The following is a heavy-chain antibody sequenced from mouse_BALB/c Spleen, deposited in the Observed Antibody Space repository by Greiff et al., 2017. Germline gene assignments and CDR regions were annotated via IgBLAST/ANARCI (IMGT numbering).Heavy chain of an antibody. V-gene: IGHV5-17*02. J-gene: IGHJ2*01. CDR2: ISSGSSTI. CDR3: ARCPWGTYGSSYFDY. CDR1: GFTFSSFG. D-gene: IGHD1-1*01. Sequence: EVQGVESGGGLVQPGGSRKLSCAASGFTFSSFGMHWVRQSPEKGLEWVAYISSGSSTIYYADTVKGRFTISRDNPKNTLFLQMTSRRSEDAAMFYCARCPWGTYGSSYFDYWGQGTTLTVSS.